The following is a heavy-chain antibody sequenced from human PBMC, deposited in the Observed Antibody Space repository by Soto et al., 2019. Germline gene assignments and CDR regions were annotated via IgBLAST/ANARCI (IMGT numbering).Heavy chain of an antibody. CDR1: GYTFTTYG. D-gene: IGHD2-2*01. CDR2: VSPYNGDT. CDR3: AREVGHMDV. J-gene: IGHJ6*02. Sequence: GASVKVSCKASGYTFTTYGINWVRQAPGQGLEWMGWVSPYNGDTTYAQKVQGRVTVTTDKSTRTAYLELRSLRSDDTAVYYCAREVGHMDVWGQGTTVTVSS. V-gene: IGHV1-18*04.